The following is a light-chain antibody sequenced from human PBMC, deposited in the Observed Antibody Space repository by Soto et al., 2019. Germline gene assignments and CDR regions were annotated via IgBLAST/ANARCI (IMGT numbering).Light chain of an antibody. CDR1: SSEVGGYNY. CDR3: SSYTSSSTPYV. V-gene: IGLV2-14*01. Sequence: QSVLTQPASVSGSPGQSITISCTGTSSEVGGYNYVSWYQQHPVKAPKLMIYDVTNRPSGVSYRFSGSKSGNTASLTISGLQAEDEADYYCSSYTSSSTPYVFGTGTKSPS. CDR2: DVT. J-gene: IGLJ1*01.